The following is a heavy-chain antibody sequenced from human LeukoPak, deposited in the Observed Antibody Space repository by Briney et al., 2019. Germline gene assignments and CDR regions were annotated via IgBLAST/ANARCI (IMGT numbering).Heavy chain of an antibody. CDR3: ARDGSSGWYGTIDY. CDR1: GGSISSYY. J-gene: IGHJ4*02. D-gene: IGHD6-19*01. CDR2: IYTSGST. Sequence: SETLSLTCTVSGGSISSYYWSWIRHPAGKGLEWIGRIYTSGSTKYNPSLKSRVTISVDKSKNQFSLKLSSVTAADTAVYYCARDGSSGWYGTIDYWGQGTLVTVSS. V-gene: IGHV4-4*07.